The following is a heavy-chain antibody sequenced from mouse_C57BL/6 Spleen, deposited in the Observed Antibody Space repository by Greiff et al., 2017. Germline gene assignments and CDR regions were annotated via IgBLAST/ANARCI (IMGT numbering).Heavy chain of an antibody. CDR1: GYTFTSYW. CDR2: IYPGSGST. Sequence: QVQLQQPGAELVKPGASVKMSCKASGYTFTSYWITWVKQRPGQGLEWIGEIYPGSGSTNYNEKFKSKATLTVDTSSSTAYMQLRSLTSEDSAVYYCARYDVITTVAYYLDYWGQGTTLTVSS. J-gene: IGHJ2*01. D-gene: IGHD1-1*01. CDR3: ARYDVITTVAYYLDY. V-gene: IGHV1-55*01.